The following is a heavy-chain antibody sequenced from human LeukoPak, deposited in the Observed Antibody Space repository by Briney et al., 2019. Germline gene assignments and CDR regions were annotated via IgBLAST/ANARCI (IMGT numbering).Heavy chain of an antibody. CDR2: IIPAFGTA. CDR1: GNTFSSYG. Sequence: SVKVSCKTSGNTFSSYGITWVRQAPGQGPEWMGGIIPAFGTANYAQKFQGRVTITADEATNTAFMELSSLRSEDTAVYYCAREAGYSSSWPYFDYWGQGTLVTVSP. D-gene: IGHD6-13*01. J-gene: IGHJ4*02. CDR3: AREAGYSSSWPYFDY. V-gene: IGHV1-69*13.